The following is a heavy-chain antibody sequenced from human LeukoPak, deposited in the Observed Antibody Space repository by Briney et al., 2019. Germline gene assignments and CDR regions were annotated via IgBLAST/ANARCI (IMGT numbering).Heavy chain of an antibody. CDR2: IYSGGST. Sequence: GGSLRLSCAASGFTVSANYMNWVRQAPGKGLEWVSVIYSGGSTYYEDSVEGRFAISSDNSKNTLYLQMNSLRAEDTAVYYCASETVTTFRFRDYYYYGMDVWGQGTTVTVSS. CDR1: GFTVSANY. V-gene: IGHV3-53*01. J-gene: IGHJ6*02. D-gene: IGHD4-17*01. CDR3: ASETVTTFRFRDYYYYGMDV.